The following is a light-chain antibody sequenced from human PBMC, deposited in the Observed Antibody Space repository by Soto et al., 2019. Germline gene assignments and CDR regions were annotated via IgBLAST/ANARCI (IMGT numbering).Light chain of an antibody. J-gene: IGKJ1*01. V-gene: IGKV3-20*01. CDR2: GAS. Sequence: EIVLKQSPGTLYLSPGERATLSCRASQSVSSSYLAWDQQKPGQAPRPRIYGASSRATGIPDRFSGSGSETDFTLTISRLEPDDFAVYYCQKYGSSPRTFGQGTMVEMK. CDR3: QKYGSSPRT. CDR1: QSVSSSY.